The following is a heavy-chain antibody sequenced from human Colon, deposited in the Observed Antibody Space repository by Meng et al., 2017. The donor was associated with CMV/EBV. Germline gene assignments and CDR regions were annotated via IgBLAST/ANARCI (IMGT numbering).Heavy chain of an antibody. D-gene: IGHD3-3*01. Sequence: GESLKISCRGSGFTFSTYAMSWVRQAPGKGLEWVSSISDGGGSSYYADSVRGRFTISRDNSENTFYLQLDGLRAEDTATYFCAKDRYYDFWTGYYNAFDYWGQGTLVTVSS. CDR2: ISDGGGSS. CDR1: GFTFSTYA. J-gene: IGHJ4*02. CDR3: AKDRYYDFWTGYYNAFDY. V-gene: IGHV3-23*01.